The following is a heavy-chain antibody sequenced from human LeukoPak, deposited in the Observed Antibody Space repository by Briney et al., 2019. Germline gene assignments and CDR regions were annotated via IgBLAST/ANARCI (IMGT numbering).Heavy chain of an antibody. Sequence: SETLSLTCTVSGGPISSSGHSWSWIRQPPGKGLEWIGYIYHSGSTYYNPSLKSRVTISVDRSKNQFSLKLSSVTAADTAVYYCARFAYGSGSRPYYFDYWGQGTLVTVSS. CDR1: GGPISSSGHS. CDR3: ARFAYGSGSRPYYFDY. D-gene: IGHD3-10*01. J-gene: IGHJ4*02. CDR2: IYHSGST. V-gene: IGHV4-30-2*01.